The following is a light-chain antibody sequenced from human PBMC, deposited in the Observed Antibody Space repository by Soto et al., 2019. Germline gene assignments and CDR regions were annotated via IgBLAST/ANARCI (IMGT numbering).Light chain of an antibody. J-gene: IGLJ1*01. CDR3: CSYTTSSSYV. V-gene: IGLV2-14*02. CDR1: NSDVGNYNL. CDR2: EGS. Sequence: QSALAQPASVSGSPGQSITIPCTGSNSDVGNYNLVSWYQQHPGEAPKLMIYEGSKRPSGVSNRFSGSKSGNTASLTISGLQAEDEADYFCCSYTTSSSYVFGTGTKVTV.